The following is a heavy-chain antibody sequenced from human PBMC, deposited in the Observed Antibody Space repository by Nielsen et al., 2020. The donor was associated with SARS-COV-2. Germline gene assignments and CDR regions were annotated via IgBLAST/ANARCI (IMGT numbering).Heavy chain of an antibody. D-gene: IGHD6-19*01. Sequence: VRQAPGKGLVWVSRINSDGSSTSYADSVKGRFTISRDNAKSTLYLQMNSLRAEDTAVYYCARVLRYIAVAGNSNYYFDYWGQGTLVTVSS. J-gene: IGHJ4*02. CDR2: INSDGSST. CDR3: ARVLRYIAVAGNSNYYFDY. V-gene: IGHV3-74*01.